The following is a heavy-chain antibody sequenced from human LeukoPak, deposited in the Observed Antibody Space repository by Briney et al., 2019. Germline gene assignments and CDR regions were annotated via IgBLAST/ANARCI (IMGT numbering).Heavy chain of an antibody. J-gene: IGHJ4*02. CDR1: GYTFTSYG. V-gene: IGHV1-18*01. CDR2: ISAHNGNI. CDR3: ARDGYFDC. Sequence: ASVKVSCKASGYTFTSYGISWVRQAPGQGLEWMGWISAHNGNINYAQKLQGRVTMTKDTSTNTAYMELRSLTSDDTAVYYCARDGYFDCWGQGTLVTVSS.